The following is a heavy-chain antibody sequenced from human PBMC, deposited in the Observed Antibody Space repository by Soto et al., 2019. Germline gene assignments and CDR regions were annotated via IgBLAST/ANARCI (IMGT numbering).Heavy chain of an antibody. CDR2: ISSSSSYT. D-gene: IGHD3-22*01. CDR3: ARDDKDDRSDWAFDY. J-gene: IGHJ4*02. V-gene: IGHV3-11*06. Sequence: PGGSLRLSCAASGFTFSDYYMSWIRQAPGKGLEWVSYISSSSSYTNYADSVKGRFTISRDNAKNSLYLQMSSLRAEDTAVYYCARDDKDDRSDWAFDYWGQGTLVTVSS. CDR1: GFTFSDYY.